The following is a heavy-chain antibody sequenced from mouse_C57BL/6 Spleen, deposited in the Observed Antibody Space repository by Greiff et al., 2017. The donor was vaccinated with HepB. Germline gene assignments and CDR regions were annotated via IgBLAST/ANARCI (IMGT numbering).Heavy chain of an antibody. J-gene: IGHJ4*01. CDR1: GYAFSSSW. CDR3: ARSDEYAMDY. D-gene: IGHD2-3*01. CDR2: IYPGDGDT. Sequence: VHLVESGPELVKPGASVKISCKASGYAFSSSWMNWVKKGPGKGFEGFGRIYPGDGDTNNNGKFKGKATLTADKSSSTAYMQLSSLTSEDSAVYFCARSDEYAMDYWGQGTSVTVSS. V-gene: IGHV1-82*01.